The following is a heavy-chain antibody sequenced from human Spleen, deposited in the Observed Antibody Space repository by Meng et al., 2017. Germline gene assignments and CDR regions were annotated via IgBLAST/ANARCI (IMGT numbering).Heavy chain of an antibody. CDR3: ARVPEYYGSGSLIWFDP. CDR2: INAGNGNT. Sequence: QGPLVQSGAEVKKPGASVKISCKASGYTFTNYAIHWVRQAPGQRLEWMGWINAGNGNTEYSQKFQGRVTITRDTSASTAYMGLSSLRSEDTAVYYCARVPEYYGSGSLIWFDPWGQGTLVTVSS. CDR1: GYTFTNYA. J-gene: IGHJ5*02. V-gene: IGHV1-3*01. D-gene: IGHD3-10*01.